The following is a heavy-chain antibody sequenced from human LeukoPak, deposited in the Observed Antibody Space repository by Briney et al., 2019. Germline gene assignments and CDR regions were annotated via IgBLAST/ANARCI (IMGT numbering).Heavy chain of an antibody. V-gene: IGHV3-23*01. J-gene: IGHJ3*02. D-gene: IGHD3-22*01. CDR1: GFTFSSYA. CDR3: AKDYYDSSGYYAPAFDI. Sequence: AGGSLRLSCAASGFTFSSYAMSWVRQAPGKGLEWVSAISGSGGSTYYADSVKGRFTISRDNSKNTLYLQMNSLRAEDTAVYYCAKDYYDSSGYYAPAFDIWGQGTMVTVSS. CDR2: ISGSGGST.